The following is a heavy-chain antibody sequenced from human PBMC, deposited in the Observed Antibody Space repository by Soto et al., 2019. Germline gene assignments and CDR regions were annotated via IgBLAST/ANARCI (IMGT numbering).Heavy chain of an antibody. CDR3: ARDKDREQLGGNYYYSLDV. CDR1: GDTFDTFA. V-gene: IGHV1-69*12. Sequence: QVQLVQSGAEVVKPGSSVKVSCKASGDTFDTFAISWERQAPGQGLEWMGGIIPIFRTPDYGQKFQGRVRITADESTSTAYMELRSLSSEDTAVYYCARDKDREQLGGNYYYSLDVWGQGTTVTVCS. CDR2: IIPIFRTP. J-gene: IGHJ6*02. D-gene: IGHD1-1*01.